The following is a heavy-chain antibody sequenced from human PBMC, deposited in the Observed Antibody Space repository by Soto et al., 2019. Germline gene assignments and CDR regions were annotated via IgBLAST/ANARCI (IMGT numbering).Heavy chain of an antibody. CDR3: ARVLSSSPGVFYYYYGMDV. V-gene: IGHV1-69*13. D-gene: IGHD6-6*01. Sequence: SVKVSCKASGGTFSSYAISWVRQAPGQGLEWMGGIIPIFGTANYAQKFQGRVTITADESTSTAYMELSSLRSEDTAVYYCARVLSSSPGVFYYYYGMDVWGQGTRVTVSS. CDR2: IIPIFGTA. J-gene: IGHJ6*02. CDR1: GGTFSSYA.